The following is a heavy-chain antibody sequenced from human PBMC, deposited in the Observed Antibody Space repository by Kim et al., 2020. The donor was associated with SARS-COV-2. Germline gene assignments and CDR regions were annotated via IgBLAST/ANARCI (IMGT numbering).Heavy chain of an antibody. Sequence: NPTYAQGFTGRFVFSLDTSVSTAYLQISSLKAEDTAVYYCARDQRRVFDYWGQGTLVTVSS. CDR2: NP. J-gene: IGHJ4*02. CDR3: ARDQRRVFDY. V-gene: IGHV7-4-1*02.